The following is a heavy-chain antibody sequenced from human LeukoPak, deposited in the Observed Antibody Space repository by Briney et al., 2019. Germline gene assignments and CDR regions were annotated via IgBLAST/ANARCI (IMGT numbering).Heavy chain of an antibody. J-gene: IGHJ4*02. Sequence: GGFLRLSCAASGFTFSGYSMSWIRQAPGKGLEWVSYISNSNSIIYYADSVKGRFTISRDNAKNSLYLQMNSLRAEDAAVYYCARDIGGMTTEYYFDYWGQGTLVTVSS. D-gene: IGHD4-11*01. CDR1: GFTFSGYS. V-gene: IGHV3-11*01. CDR2: ISNSNSII. CDR3: ARDIGGMTTEYYFDY.